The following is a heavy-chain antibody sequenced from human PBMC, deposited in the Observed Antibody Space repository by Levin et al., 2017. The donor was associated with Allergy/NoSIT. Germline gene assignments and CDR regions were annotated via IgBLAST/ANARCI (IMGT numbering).Heavy chain of an antibody. CDR1: GFTFDDYA. CDR2: ISWNSGSI. CDR3: AKDSGYSSPGGGLPG. J-gene: IGHJ4*02. D-gene: IGHD6-13*01. Sequence: GGSLRLSCAASGFTFDDYAMHWVRQAPGKGLEWVSGISWNSGSIGYADSVKGRFTISRDNAKNSLYLQMNSLRAEDTALYYCAKDSGYSSPGGGLPGWGQGTLVTVSS. V-gene: IGHV3-9*01.